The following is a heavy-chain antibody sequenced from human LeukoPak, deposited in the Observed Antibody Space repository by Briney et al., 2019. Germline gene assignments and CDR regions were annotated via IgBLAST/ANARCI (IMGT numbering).Heavy chain of an antibody. CDR3: ARHPTTVTTTYYFDY. D-gene: IGHD4-17*01. Sequence: GGSLRLSCAASGFTFSSYSMNWVRQAPGKGLEWVSSISSSSNYIYYADSVKGRFTISRDNAKNSLYLQMNSLRAEDTAVYYCARHPTTVTTTYYFDYWGQGTLVTVSS. V-gene: IGHV3-21*01. CDR2: ISSSSNYI. J-gene: IGHJ4*02. CDR1: GFTFSSYS.